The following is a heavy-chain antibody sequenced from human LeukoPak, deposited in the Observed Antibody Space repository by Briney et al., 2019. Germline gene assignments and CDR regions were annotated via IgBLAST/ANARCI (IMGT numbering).Heavy chain of an antibody. CDR2: ISGGGYAI. V-gene: IGHV3-23*01. J-gene: IGHJ4*02. Sequence: PGGSLRLSCAASGFTFSTSGMSWARQAPGQGLEWVSSISGGGYAIDYADSVRGRFTISRDNSKNTLYLQLSSLRAEDTARYFCAKDSCGAFCGGVWGQGTLVTVSS. CDR3: AKDSCGAFCGGV. D-gene: IGHD2-21*01. CDR1: GFTFSTSG.